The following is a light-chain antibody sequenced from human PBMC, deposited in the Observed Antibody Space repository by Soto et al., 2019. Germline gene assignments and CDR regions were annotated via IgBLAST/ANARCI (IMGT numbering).Light chain of an antibody. CDR2: GNS. CDR3: KSYDSSLGARVV. V-gene: IGLV1-40*01. J-gene: IGLJ2*01. CDR1: SSNIGARYD. Sequence: QSVLTQPPSVSGAPGQRVTISCTGSSSNIGARYDVHWYQQLPGTAPKLLIYGNSNRPSGVPDRFAGSKSGTSASLAITGLQAEVGADYSCKSYDSSLGARVVFGGGTKVPVL.